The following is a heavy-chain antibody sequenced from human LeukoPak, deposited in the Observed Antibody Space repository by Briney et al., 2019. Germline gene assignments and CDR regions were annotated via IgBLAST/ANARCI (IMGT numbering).Heavy chain of an antibody. CDR3: ARVERRWLHTIGYDY. D-gene: IGHD5-24*01. CDR2: IYHSGST. Sequence: PSETLSLTCAVSGGSISSGGYSWSWIRQPPGKGLEWIGYIYHSGSTYYNPSLKSRVTISVDRSKNQFSLKLSSVTAADTAVYYCARVERRWLHTIGYDYWGQGTLVTVSS. V-gene: IGHV4-30-2*01. CDR1: GGSISSGGYS. J-gene: IGHJ4*02.